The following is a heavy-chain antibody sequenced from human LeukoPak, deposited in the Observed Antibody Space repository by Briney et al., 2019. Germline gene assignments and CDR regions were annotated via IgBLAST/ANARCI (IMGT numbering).Heavy chain of an antibody. CDR2: ISGSGGTT. CDR1: GFNFNRFA. V-gene: IGHV3-23*01. J-gene: IGHJ4*02. CDR3: PKTTSSLRSGEFRGGANYFDY. D-gene: IGHD3-10*01. Sequence: GGSLRLSCTASGFNFNRFAVTWVRQAPGKGLEWVSAISGSGGTTHYADSVKGRFSISRDNSKNTLYLQLSRVRAEGTAVYYCPKTTSSLRSGEFRGGANYFDYWGQGALVTVSS.